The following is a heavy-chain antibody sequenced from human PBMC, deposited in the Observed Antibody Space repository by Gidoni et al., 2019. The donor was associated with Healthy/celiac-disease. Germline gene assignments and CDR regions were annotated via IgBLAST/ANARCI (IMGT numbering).Heavy chain of an antibody. V-gene: IGHV3-23*01. J-gene: IGHJ4*02. CDR2: ISGRGGST. CDR3: AKDYSGYCSGGSCPTAAFDY. Sequence: QAPGKGLEWVSAISGRGGSTYYADSVKGRFIISRDNSKNTLYLQMNSLRAEDTAVYYCAKDYSGYCSGGSCPTAAFDYWGQGTLVTVSS. D-gene: IGHD2-15*01.